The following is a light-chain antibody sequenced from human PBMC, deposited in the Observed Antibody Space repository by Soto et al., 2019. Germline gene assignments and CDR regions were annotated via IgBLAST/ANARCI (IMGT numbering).Light chain of an antibody. Sequence: DIQMTQSPSSLSASVGDRVTITCRASQSISNYLNWYQQKPGKAPKLLIFAASSLQSGVPSRFSGSGSGTDFTLTISSLQPEDFATYYCQQSYSALLTFGGGTKVEIK. CDR2: AAS. CDR3: QQSYSALLT. V-gene: IGKV1-39*01. J-gene: IGKJ4*01. CDR1: QSISNY.